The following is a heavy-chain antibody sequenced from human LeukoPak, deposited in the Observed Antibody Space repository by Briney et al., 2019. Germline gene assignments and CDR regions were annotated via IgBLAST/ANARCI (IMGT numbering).Heavy chain of an antibody. CDR3: AEDEAYSSSHDY. CDR1: GFYFGGHA. J-gene: IGHJ4*02. Sequence: GGSLRLSCVASGFYFGGHAMHWLRQAPGKGLEWVAYITYGSDTIFYADSVKGRFTISRDNSKNTLYLQMNSLRAEDTAVYYCAEDEAYSSSHDYWGQGTLVTVSS. V-gene: IGHV3-23*01. D-gene: IGHD6-6*01. CDR2: ITYGSDTI.